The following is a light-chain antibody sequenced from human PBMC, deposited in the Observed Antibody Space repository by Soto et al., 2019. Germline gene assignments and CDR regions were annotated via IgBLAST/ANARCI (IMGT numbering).Light chain of an antibody. CDR1: SGHSSYA. Sequence: QAVVTQSPAASASLGASVKLTCTLSSGHSSYAIAWHQQQPEKGPRYLMKLSSDGSHSKGDGIPARFSGSSSGAERYLTISSLQSGDEAAYYCQTWDTGARVVLGGGTKLPVL. CDR3: QTWDTGARVV. CDR2: LSSDGSH. V-gene: IGLV4-69*01. J-gene: IGLJ3*02.